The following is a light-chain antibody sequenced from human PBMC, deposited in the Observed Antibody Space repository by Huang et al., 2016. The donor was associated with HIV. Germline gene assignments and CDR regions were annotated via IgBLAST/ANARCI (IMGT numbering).Light chain of an antibody. Sequence: DVIMTQSPLLLPVTLGQPAAISCRSSQTLVHTDGKPYLNWFLQRPGQSPMRLIYKVSNRDSGVPDRFTGSGSGIEFTLTISRVEAEDVGIYYCMQGTHWPPGTFGQGTNMEIK. CDR3: MQGTHWPPGT. CDR1: QTLVHTDGKPY. V-gene: IGKV2-30*02. J-gene: IGKJ1*01. CDR2: KVS.